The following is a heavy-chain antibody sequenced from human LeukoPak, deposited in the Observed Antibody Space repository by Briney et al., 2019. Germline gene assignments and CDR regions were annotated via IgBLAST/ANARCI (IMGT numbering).Heavy chain of an antibody. D-gene: IGHD6-13*01. J-gene: IGHJ5*02. CDR3: ARGSKYTSSWSRNKWFDL. V-gene: IGHV3-7*01. CDR1: GFTFSSYW. CDR2: IKQDGSEK. Sequence: GGCLRLSCAASGFTFSSYWMSWVRQAPGKGLEWVANIKQDGSEKYYADSVKGRFTISRDNSKNTLYLQMNSLRAEDTAVYYCARGSKYTSSWSRNKWFDLWGQGTLVTVSS.